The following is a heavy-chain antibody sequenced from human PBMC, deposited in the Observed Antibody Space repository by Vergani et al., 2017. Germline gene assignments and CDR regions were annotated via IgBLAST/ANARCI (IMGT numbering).Heavy chain of an antibody. CDR3: ARGLWDCTHIRCSPPSY. J-gene: IGHJ4*02. CDR2: IRYDGSSE. CDR1: GFTLNTYG. V-gene: IGHV3-30*02. Sequence: QVQILQSGGGVVQPGGSLRLSCTLSGFTLNTYGIHWVRQAPGKGLEWVSFIRYDGSSEYYGDSVKGRFTISRDKSQNTVNLQMNSLRAEDTAMYFCARGLWDCTHIRCSPPSYWGQGTQVTVSS. D-gene: IGHD2-8*01.